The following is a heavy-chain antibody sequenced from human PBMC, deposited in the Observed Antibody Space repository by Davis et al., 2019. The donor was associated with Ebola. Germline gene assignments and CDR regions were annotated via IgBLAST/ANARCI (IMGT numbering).Heavy chain of an antibody. V-gene: IGHV3-74*01. J-gene: IGHJ4*02. CDR1: GFTFSSYW. CDR3: ARGTHYAHDY. Sequence: GESLKISCAASGFTFSSYWLHWVRQTPGKGLVWVSRINTDGSFTDYADSVKGRFTISRDNAKNTLYLQMNSLRDEDTAVYSCARGTHYAHDYWGQGTLVTVSS. D-gene: IGHD2-2*01. CDR2: INTDGSFT.